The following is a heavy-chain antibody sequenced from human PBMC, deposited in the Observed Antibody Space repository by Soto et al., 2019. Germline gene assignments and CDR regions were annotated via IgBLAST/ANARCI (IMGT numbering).Heavy chain of an antibody. D-gene: IGHD3-10*01. V-gene: IGHV1-2*02. Sequence: ASVKVSCKASGYTFNGYYLHWVRQAPGQEPEWMGWINPNSGGTNFAQKFQGRVTMTRDTSIKTVYMELSRLRSDDTAVYYCARSIGFGEAYNYGMDVWGQGTTVTVSS. CDR1: GYTFNGYY. J-gene: IGHJ6*02. CDR2: INPNSGGT. CDR3: ARSIGFGEAYNYGMDV.